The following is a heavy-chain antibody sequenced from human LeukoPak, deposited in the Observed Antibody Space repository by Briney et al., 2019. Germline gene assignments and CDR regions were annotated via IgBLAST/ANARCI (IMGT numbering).Heavy chain of an antibody. Sequence: SETLSLTCTVSGGSISSYYWSWIRQPPGKGLEWIGYIYYSGCTNYNPSLKSRVTISVDTSKNQFSLKPSSVTAADTAVYYCARHGLYYYDSSGYTDDAFDIWGQGTMVTVSS. CDR2: IYYSGCT. V-gene: IGHV4-59*08. J-gene: IGHJ3*02. CDR1: GGSISSYY. CDR3: ARHGLYYYDSSGYTDDAFDI. D-gene: IGHD3-22*01.